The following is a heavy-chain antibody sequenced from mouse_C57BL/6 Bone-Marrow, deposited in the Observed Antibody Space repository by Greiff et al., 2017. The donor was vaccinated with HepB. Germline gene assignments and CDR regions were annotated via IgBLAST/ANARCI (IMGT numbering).Heavy chain of an antibody. V-gene: IGHV1-81*01. J-gene: IGHJ3*01. D-gene: IGHD2-4*01. Sequence: QVHVKQSGAELARPGASVKLSCKASGYTFTSYGISWVKQSTGQGLEWIGEIYPRSGNTYYNEKFKGKATLTADKSSSTAYMELRSLTSEDSAVYFCARSSYDYDWFAYWGQGTLVTVSA. CDR2: IYPRSGNT. CDR3: ARSSYDYDWFAY. CDR1: GYTFTSYG.